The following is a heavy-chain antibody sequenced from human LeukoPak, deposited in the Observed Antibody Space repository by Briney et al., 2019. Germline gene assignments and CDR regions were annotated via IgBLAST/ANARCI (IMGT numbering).Heavy chain of an antibody. CDR3: AGPTGAHDS. CDR1: GHAVTEFS. CDR2: FDHEDGKT. Sequence: ASVKVSCKVSGHAVTEFSIHWVRQTPGKGLEWLGGFDHEDGKTVYAQSFQGRLTMSEDTSTDTAYMELNRLTSDDTAVYFCAGPTGAHDSWGQGTLVIVSS. J-gene: IGHJ5*01. V-gene: IGHV1-24*01. D-gene: IGHD7-27*01.